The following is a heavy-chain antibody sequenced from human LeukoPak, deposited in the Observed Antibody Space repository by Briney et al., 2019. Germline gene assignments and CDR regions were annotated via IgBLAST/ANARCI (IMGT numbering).Heavy chain of an antibody. D-gene: IGHD6-19*01. Sequence: SETLSLTCAVYGGSFSGYYWSWIRQPPGKGLEWIGEINHSGSTNYNPSLKSRVTISVDTSKNQFSLKLSSVTAADTAVYYCARAVAGPGDYWGQGTLVTVSS. V-gene: IGHV4-34*01. CDR3: ARAVAGPGDY. CDR2: INHSGST. J-gene: IGHJ4*02. CDR1: GGSFSGYY.